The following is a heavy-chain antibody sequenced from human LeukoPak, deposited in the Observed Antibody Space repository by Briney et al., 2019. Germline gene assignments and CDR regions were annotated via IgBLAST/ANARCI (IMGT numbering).Heavy chain of an antibody. CDR1: GFTFSSYA. Sequence: GGSLRLSCAASGFTFSSYAMSWVRQAPGKGLEWVSAISGSGGSTYYADSVKGRFTISRDNAKNSLYLQMNSLRAEDTAVYYCARAHIAVAGTVFDYWGQGTLVTVSS. J-gene: IGHJ4*02. V-gene: IGHV3-23*01. D-gene: IGHD6-19*01. CDR2: ISGSGGST. CDR3: ARAHIAVAGTVFDY.